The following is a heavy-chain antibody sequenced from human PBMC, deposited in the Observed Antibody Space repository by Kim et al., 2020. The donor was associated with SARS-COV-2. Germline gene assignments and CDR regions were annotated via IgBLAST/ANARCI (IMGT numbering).Heavy chain of an antibody. CDR1: GFTFSTYA. D-gene: IGHD3-22*01. CDR3: ARARFNDKSRNWFDP. V-gene: IGHV3-30*04. CDR2: ISYDGTYK. J-gene: IGHJ5*02. Sequence: GGSLRLSCAASGFTFSTYAMHWVRQAPGKGLEWVAVISYDGTYKYYADSVKGRFTISRDNSKNTLYLQMNSLRAEDTAVYYCARARFNDKSRNWFDPWGQGTLVTVSS.